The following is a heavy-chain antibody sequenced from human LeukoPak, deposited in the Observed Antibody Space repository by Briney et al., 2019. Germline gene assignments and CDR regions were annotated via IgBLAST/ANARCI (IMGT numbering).Heavy chain of an antibody. CDR3: ATDLIHYYASGAKT. Sequence: GGSLRLSCAASGFSFSSYSMNWVRQAPGKGLEWVSSITTSSSYIYYADSVKGRFTISRDNAKNSLFLQMNSLRAEDTAVYYCATDLIHYYASGAKTWGQGTLVTVSS. CDR1: GFSFSSYS. J-gene: IGHJ5*02. D-gene: IGHD3-10*01. V-gene: IGHV3-21*01. CDR2: ITTSSSYI.